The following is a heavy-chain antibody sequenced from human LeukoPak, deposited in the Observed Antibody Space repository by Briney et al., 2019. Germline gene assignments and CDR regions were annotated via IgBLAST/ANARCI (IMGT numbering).Heavy chain of an antibody. CDR3: ARGYDFWSGYSFDY. CDR1: GLTFTNYG. J-gene: IGHJ4*02. V-gene: IGHV3-23*01. D-gene: IGHD3-3*01. Sequence: GRSLRLYWLASGLTFTNYGMRSVSHAQGKGLEWVSGSHGSSGSNYYADSVKGRSTISRDNSKNTLYLQMNSLRAEDTAVYYCARGYDFWSGYSFDYWGQGTLVTVSS. CDR2: SHGSSGSN.